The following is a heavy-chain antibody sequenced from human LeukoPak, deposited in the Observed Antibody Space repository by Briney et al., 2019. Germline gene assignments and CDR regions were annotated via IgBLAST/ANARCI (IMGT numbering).Heavy chain of an antibody. CDR2: ISGSGDGT. CDR1: GFSFSSYA. J-gene: IGHJ4*02. Sequence: GGSLRLSCAASGFSFSSYAMSWVRQAPGKGLEWVSGISGSGDGTYYADSMKGRFTIPRDISKNTLYLQMNSLRAEDTAVYYCAKAPYISGTGYYFDYWGQGTLVTVSS. V-gene: IGHV3-23*01. CDR3: AKAPYISGTGYYFDY. D-gene: IGHD1-26*01.